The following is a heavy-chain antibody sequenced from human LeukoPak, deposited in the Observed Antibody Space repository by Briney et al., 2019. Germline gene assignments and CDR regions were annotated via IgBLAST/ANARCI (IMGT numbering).Heavy chain of an antibody. V-gene: IGHV4-4*02. CDR1: GGSISSSNW. CDR3: ARGASVVGADDAFDI. J-gene: IGHJ3*02. Sequence: SETLSLTCAVSGGSISSSNWWSWVRQPPGKGLEWIGEIYHSGSTNYSPSLKSRVTISVDKSKNQFSLKLSSVTAADTAVYYCARGASVVGADDAFDIWGQGTMVTVSS. D-gene: IGHD1-26*01. CDR2: IYHSGST.